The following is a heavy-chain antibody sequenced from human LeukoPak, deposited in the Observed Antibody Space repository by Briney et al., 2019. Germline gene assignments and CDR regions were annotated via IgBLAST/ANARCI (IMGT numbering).Heavy chain of an antibody. D-gene: IGHD3-22*01. CDR2: IYHSGST. CDR1: GGSISSSNW. CDR3: ASFAGVVNYFDY. Sequence: PSETLSLTCAVSGGSISSSNWWSWVRQHPGKGLEWIGEIYHSGSTNYNPSLKSRVTISVDKSKNQFSLKLSSVTAADTAVYYCASFAGVVNYFDYWGQGTLVTVSS. V-gene: IGHV4-4*02. J-gene: IGHJ4*02.